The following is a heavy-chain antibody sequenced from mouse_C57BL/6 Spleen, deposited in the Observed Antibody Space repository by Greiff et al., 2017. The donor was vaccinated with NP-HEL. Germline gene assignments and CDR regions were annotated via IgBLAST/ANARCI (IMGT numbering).Heavy chain of an antibody. V-gene: IGHV1-7*01. CDR1: GYTFTSYW. Sequence: QVQLKESGAELAKPGASVKLSCKASGYTFTSYWMHWVKQRPGQGLEWIGYINPSSGYTKYNQKFKDKATLTADKSSSTAYMQLSSLTYEDSAVYYCARRRTTVVATGYFDVWGTGTTVTVSS. CDR2: INPSSGYT. J-gene: IGHJ1*03. D-gene: IGHD1-1*01. CDR3: ARRRTTVVATGYFDV.